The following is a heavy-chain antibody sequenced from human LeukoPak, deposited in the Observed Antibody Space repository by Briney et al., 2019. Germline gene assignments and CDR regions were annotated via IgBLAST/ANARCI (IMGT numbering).Heavy chain of an antibody. CDR2: IRYDGSNK. J-gene: IGHJ1*01. CDR3: ARHYPEPNRYYDHVWGSYRPSEYFQH. D-gene: IGHD3-16*02. Sequence: GGSLRLSCAASGFTFSSYGMHWVRQAPGKGLEWVAFIRYDGSNKYYADSVKGRFTISRDNSKNTLYLQMNSLRAEDTAVYYCARHYPEPNRYYDHVWGSYRPSEYFQHWGQGTLVTVSS. V-gene: IGHV3-30*02. CDR1: GFTFSSYG.